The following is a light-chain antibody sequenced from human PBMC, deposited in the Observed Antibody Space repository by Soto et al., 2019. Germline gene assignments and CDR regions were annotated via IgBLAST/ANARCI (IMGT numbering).Light chain of an antibody. CDR3: QQYDNLPRT. Sequence: DIQMTQSPSSLSASVLDRCTSTCRASHSISSYLSWYQQKPGKAPKFLIYDSSNLETGVPSRFSGSGSGPDFTFIISSLQPEDIATYYCQQYDNLPRTFGQGTKVDIK. J-gene: IGKJ1*01. CDR2: DSS. CDR1: HSISSY. V-gene: IGKV1-33*01.